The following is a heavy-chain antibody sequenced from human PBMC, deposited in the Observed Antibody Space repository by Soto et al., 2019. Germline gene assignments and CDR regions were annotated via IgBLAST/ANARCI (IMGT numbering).Heavy chain of an antibody. CDR2: IFYSGST. CDR1: GVSVTSDDFY. J-gene: IGHJ3*01. CDR3: ARVTLIGAGGGDATASAFDV. D-gene: IGHD2-21*02. Sequence: QVQLQQSGPGLVKPSETLSLTCTVSGVSVTSDDFYWTWIRQPPGKGLEWIGHIFYSGSTSYSSSLEGRATISKDTPTNHSSLSLSSAAAADTAVYYCARVTLIGAGGGDATASAFDVWGQGTMVTVSS. V-gene: IGHV4-61*03.